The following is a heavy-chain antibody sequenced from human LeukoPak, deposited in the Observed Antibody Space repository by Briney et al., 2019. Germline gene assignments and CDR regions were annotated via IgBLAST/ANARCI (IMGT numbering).Heavy chain of an antibody. CDR1: GFSFSSQW. J-gene: IGHJ4*02. V-gene: IGHV3-7*03. Sequence: GGSLRLSCAASGFSFSSQWMSWVRQAPGKGLEWVANIKQDGSEKYYVDSVKGRFTISRDNAKNSLYLQMNSLRADDTAVYYCATDPGEMATIEEYWGQGTLVIVSS. CDR2: IKQDGSEK. D-gene: IGHD5-24*01. CDR3: ATDPGEMATIEEY.